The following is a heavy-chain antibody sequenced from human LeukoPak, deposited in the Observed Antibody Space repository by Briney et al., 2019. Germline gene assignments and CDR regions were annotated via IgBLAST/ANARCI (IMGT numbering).Heavy chain of an antibody. Sequence: GRSLRLSCAASGFTFSSYGMHWVRQAPGKGLEWVLVISYDGNDKYYADTVKGRFTISRDNSKNTLYLQINGLRAEDTAVYYCAKDREHCSGGTCNAMDVWGQGTTVTVSS. J-gene: IGHJ6*02. V-gene: IGHV3-30*18. CDR2: ISYDGNDK. CDR3: AKDREHCSGGTCNAMDV. CDR1: GFTFSSYG. D-gene: IGHD2-15*01.